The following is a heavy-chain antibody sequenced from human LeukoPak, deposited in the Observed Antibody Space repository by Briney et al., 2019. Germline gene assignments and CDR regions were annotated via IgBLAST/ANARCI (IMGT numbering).Heavy chain of an antibody. CDR2: IRSAGKHI. V-gene: IGHV3-21*06. D-gene: IGHD1-26*01. J-gene: IGHJ4*02. CDR3: ATYSGTYRDH. Sequence: GGSLRLSCAGSGFIFSSYNMNWVRQAPGKGLEWVSSIRSAGKHIYYADSVRDRFAISRDDAKHSLYLQMNNLGVDDTAVYYCATYSGTYRDHWGQGTLVTVSS. CDR1: GFIFSSYN.